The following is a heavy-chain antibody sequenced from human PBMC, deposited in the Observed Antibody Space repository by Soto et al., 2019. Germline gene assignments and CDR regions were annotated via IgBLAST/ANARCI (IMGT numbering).Heavy chain of an antibody. D-gene: IGHD3-3*01. CDR1: GGSISSYY. V-gene: IGHV4-59*08. CDR2: IYYSGST. Sequence: SETLSLTCTVSGGSISSYYWIWIRQPPGKGLEWIGYIYYSGSTNYNPSLKSRVTISVDTSKNQFSLKLSSVTAADTAVYYCARLEDFWSGYYISPSGQGTLVTVSS. J-gene: IGHJ5*02. CDR3: ARLEDFWSGYYISP.